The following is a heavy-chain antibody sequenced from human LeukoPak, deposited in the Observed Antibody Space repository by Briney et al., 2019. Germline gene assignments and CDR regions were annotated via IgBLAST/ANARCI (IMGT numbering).Heavy chain of an antibody. V-gene: IGHV3-9*01. J-gene: IGHJ4*02. CDR3: AKDRYGSGSYIYSD. Sequence: GGSLRLSCAASGFTFDDYAMHWVRQVPGKGLEWVSGVSLHSDTIGYADSVKGRFTISRDNAKNSLYLQMNSLRAEDTALYYCAKDRYGSGSYIYSDWGQGTLVTVSS. CDR2: VSLHSDTI. D-gene: IGHD3-10*01. CDR1: GFTFDDYA.